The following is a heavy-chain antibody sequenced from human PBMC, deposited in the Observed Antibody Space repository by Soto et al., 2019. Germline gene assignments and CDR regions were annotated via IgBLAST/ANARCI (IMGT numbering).Heavy chain of an antibody. J-gene: IGHJ4*02. CDR3: AKEWVTVGTSYLDN. Sequence: ASVKVSCKASGYTFTSYDINWVRQATGQGLEWMGWMNPNSDNTGYAQKFQGRVTMTRNTSISTAYLELSSLRSEVTAVYYCAKEWVTVGTSYLDNWGQGTPVTVSS. CDR1: GYTFTSYD. D-gene: IGHD1-26*01. V-gene: IGHV1-8*01. CDR2: MNPNSDNT.